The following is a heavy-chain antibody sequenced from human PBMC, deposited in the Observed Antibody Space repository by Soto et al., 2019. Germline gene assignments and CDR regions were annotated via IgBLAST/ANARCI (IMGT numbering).Heavy chain of an antibody. J-gene: IGHJ5*02. D-gene: IGHD3-22*01. Sequence: SQTLSLTCAISGDSVSSNSAAWNWIRQSPSRGPEWLGRTYYRSKWYNDYAVSVKSRITINPDTSKNQFSLQLNSVTPEDTAVYYCAREMPVDYYDSSGYHNWFDPWGQGTLVTVSS. CDR2: TYYRSKWYN. CDR1: GDSVSSNSAA. CDR3: AREMPVDYYDSSGYHNWFDP. V-gene: IGHV6-1*01.